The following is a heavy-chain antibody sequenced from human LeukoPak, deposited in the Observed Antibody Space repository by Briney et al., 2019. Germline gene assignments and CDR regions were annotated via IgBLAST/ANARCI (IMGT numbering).Heavy chain of an antibody. CDR2: IDTNTGNP. J-gene: IGHJ4*02. CDR1: GYTFTNYA. CDR3: ARDLVGRDYYGSGSYYTDY. D-gene: IGHD3-10*01. Sequence: ASVKVSCKASGYTFTNYAMNWVRQAPGQGLEWMGWIDTNTGNPTYAQAFTGRFVFSLDTSVSAAFLQINSLKAEDTAVYYCARDLVGRDYYGSGSYYTDYWGQGTLVTVSS. V-gene: IGHV7-4-1*02.